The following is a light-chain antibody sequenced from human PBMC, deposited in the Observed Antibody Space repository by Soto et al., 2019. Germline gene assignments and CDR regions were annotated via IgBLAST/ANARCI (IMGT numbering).Light chain of an antibody. CDR1: QSVSSSD. J-gene: IGKJ1*01. Sequence: EIVLTQSPGTLSLSPGERATLPCRASQSVSSSDLVWYQQKRGQPPRLLFYGPSSRATGIPDRFSGSGSGTDFTLTISRLEPEDFAVYCCQQYGSSPTFGQGTKVDIK. V-gene: IGKV3-20*01. CDR3: QQYGSSPT. CDR2: GPS.